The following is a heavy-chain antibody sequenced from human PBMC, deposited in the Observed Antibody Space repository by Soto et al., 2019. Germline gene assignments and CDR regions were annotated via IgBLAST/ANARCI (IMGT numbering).Heavy chain of an antibody. J-gene: IGHJ6*02. CDR2: IIPIFGTA. V-gene: IGHV1-69*13. CDR1: GGTFSSYA. D-gene: IGHD3-3*01. CDR3: AREGAIFVALDV. Sequence: ASVKVSCKASGGTFSSYAISWVRQAPGQGLEWMGGIIPIFGTANYAQKFQGRVTITADESTSTAYMELSSLRPEDTAVYYCAREGAIFVALDVWGQGTTVTVSS.